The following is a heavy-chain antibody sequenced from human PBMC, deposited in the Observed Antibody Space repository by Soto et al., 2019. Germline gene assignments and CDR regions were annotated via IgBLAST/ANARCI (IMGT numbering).Heavy chain of an antibody. D-gene: IGHD2-15*01. Sequence: SETLSLTCTVSGGSISSGGYYWSWIRQHPGKGLEWIGYIYYSGSTYYNPSLKSRVTISVDTSKNQFSLKLSSVTAADTALYYCAGQYCSGGSCYSDYHYGMDVWGQGTTVTV. CDR3: AGQYCSGGSCYSDYHYGMDV. CDR1: GGSISSGGYY. V-gene: IGHV4-31*03. J-gene: IGHJ6*02. CDR2: IYYSGST.